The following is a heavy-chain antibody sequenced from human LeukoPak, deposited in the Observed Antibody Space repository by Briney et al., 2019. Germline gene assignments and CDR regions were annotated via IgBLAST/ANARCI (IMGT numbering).Heavy chain of an antibody. Sequence: PGGTLRLSCAASGFTFSSYGMSWVRQAPGKGLEWVSAISGSGGSTYYADSVKGRFTISRDNSKNTLYLQMNSLRAEDTAVYYCANHVVPAAMESPFDYWGQGTLVTVSS. V-gene: IGHV3-23*01. J-gene: IGHJ4*02. CDR3: ANHVVPAAMESPFDY. CDR2: ISGSGGST. D-gene: IGHD2-2*01. CDR1: GFTFSSYG.